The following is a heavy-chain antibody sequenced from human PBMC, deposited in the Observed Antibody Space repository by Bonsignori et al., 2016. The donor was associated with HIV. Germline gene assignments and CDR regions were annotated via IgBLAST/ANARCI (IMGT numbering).Heavy chain of an antibody. J-gene: IGHJ4*02. D-gene: IGHD3-10*01. Sequence: VRQAPGKGLEWVSSISVSSSYIYYADSVKGRFTISRDNAKNSLYLQINSLRAEDTAVYYCARDGGGIDLLWFGESRGSLDYWGQGTLVTVSS. V-gene: IGHV3-21*01. CDR3: ARDGGGIDLLWFGESRGSLDY. CDR2: ISVSSSYI.